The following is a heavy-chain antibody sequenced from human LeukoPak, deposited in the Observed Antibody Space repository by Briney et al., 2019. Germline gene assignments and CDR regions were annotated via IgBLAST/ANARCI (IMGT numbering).Heavy chain of an antibody. CDR2: ILYDGSHK. J-gene: IGHJ4*02. D-gene: IGHD3-10*01. CDR1: GFTFSSYA. Sequence: GGSLRLSCAGSGFTFSSYAMHWVRQAPGKGLEWVAVILYDGSHKYYADSVKGRFTISRDNSENTLSLQMNSLKPEDTAVYYCARGSGRGVSGSYYYPHYWGQGTLVTVSS. CDR3: ARGSGRGVSGSYYYPHY. V-gene: IGHV3-30*04.